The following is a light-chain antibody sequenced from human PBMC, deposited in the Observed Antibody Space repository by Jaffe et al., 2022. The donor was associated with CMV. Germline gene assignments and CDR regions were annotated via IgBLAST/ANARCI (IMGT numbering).Light chain of an antibody. CDR1: QSVSSSY. Sequence: EIVLTQSPGTHSLSPGESATLSCRASQSVSSSYLAWYQQKPGQAPRLLIYAASNRATGIPDRFSGNGSGTDFTLTINRLEPEDFAVYHCQHYGSTPYTFGQGTKLEI. CDR3: QHYGSTPYT. CDR2: AAS. J-gene: IGKJ2*01. V-gene: IGKV3-20*01.